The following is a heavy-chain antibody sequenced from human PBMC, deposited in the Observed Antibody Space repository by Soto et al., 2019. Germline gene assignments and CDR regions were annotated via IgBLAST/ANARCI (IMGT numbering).Heavy chain of an antibody. V-gene: IGHV4-30-4*01. D-gene: IGHD3-22*01. CDR2: IYYSGST. J-gene: IGHJ4*02. CDR1: GGSISSGDYY. CDR3: ARAPSNYYDSSGYPDY. Sequence: PSETLSLTCTVSGGSISSGDYYWSWIRQPPGKGLEWIGYIYYSGSTYYNPSLKSRVTISVDTSKNQFSLKLSSVTAADTAVYYCARAPSNYYDSSGYPDYWGQGTLVTVSS.